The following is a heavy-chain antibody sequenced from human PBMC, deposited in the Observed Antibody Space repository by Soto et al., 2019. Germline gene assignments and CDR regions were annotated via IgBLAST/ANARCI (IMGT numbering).Heavy chain of an antibody. CDR2: IIPIFGTA. CDR3: ARRDDRRVDYYYGMDV. Sequence: QVQLVQSGAEVKKPGSSVKVSCKASGGTFSSYAISWVRQAPGQGLEWMGGIIPIFGTANYAQKFQGRVTITADESTSTAYMELSSLRSEDTAVYYCARRDDRRVDYYYGMDVWGQGTTVTVSS. D-gene: IGHD3-22*01. CDR1: GGTFSSYA. V-gene: IGHV1-69*01. J-gene: IGHJ6*02.